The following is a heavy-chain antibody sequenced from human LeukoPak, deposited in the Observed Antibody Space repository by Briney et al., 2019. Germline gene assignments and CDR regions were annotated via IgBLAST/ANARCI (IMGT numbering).Heavy chain of an antibody. CDR3: ARHLRGSSNFDY. CDR2: IYYSGST. D-gene: IGHD1-26*01. CDR1: GGSISSSSYY. J-gene: IGHJ4*02. V-gene: IGHV4-39*01. Sequence: SETLSLTCTVSGGSISSSSYYWGWIRQPPGKGLGWIGSIYYSGSTYYNPSLKSRVTISVDTSKNQFSLKLSSVTAADTAVYYCARHLRGSSNFDYWGQGTLVTVSS.